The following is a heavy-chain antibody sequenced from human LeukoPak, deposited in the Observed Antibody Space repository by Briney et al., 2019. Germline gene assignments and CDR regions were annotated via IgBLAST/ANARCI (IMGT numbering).Heavy chain of an antibody. CDR3: AGDVLVSGGSYYHGF. J-gene: IGHJ4*02. D-gene: IGHD3-10*01. CDR1: GYALTELS. CDR2: VDPKDGET. Sequence: ASVKVSCKVSGYALTELSIHWVRQGPGKGFEWMGGVDPKDGETIYAQNFQDRVTVTDDRSTDTSYMELRGLTSEDTALYYCAGDVLVSGGSYYHGFWGQGTLVTVSS. V-gene: IGHV1-24*01.